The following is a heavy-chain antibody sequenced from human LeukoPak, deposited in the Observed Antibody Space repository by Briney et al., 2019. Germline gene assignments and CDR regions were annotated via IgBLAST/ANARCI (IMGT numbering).Heavy chain of an antibody. CDR1: GYTFTGYY. CDR2: INPNSGGT. D-gene: IGHD3-10*01. CDR3: ARYAGSPAGVDY. Sequence: ASVKVSCKASGYTFTGYYMHWVRQAPGQGLEWMGWINPNSGGTNYTQKFQGRVTMTRDTSISTAYMELSRLRSDDTAVYYCARYAGSPAGVDYWGQGTLVTVSS. J-gene: IGHJ4*02. V-gene: IGHV1-2*02.